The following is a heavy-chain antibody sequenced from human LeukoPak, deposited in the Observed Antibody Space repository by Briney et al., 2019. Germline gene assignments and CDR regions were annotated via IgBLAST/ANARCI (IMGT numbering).Heavy chain of an antibody. V-gene: IGHV1-18*01. Sequence: EASVKVSCKASGYTFTSYGISWVRQAPGQGLEWMGWISAYNGNTNYAQKLQGRVTMTTDTSTSTAYMELRSLRSDDTAVYYCARDYYDSIGRNWFDPWGQGTLVTVSS. CDR1: GYTFTSYG. CDR3: ARDYYDSIGRNWFDP. D-gene: IGHD3-22*01. CDR2: ISAYNGNT. J-gene: IGHJ5*02.